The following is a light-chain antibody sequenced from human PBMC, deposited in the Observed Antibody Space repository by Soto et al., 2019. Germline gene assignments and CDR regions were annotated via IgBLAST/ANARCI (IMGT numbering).Light chain of an antibody. CDR3: QQYNSYPWT. CDR2: DAS. J-gene: IGKJ1*01. CDR1: QSISSW. V-gene: IGKV1-5*01. Sequence: DIQMTQSHPTLSASVGDRVSITCRAIQSISSWLAWYQQKPGKAPKLLIYDASSLESGVPSRFSGSGSGTDFTLTISSLQPDDFATYYCQQYNSYPWTFGQGTKVEI.